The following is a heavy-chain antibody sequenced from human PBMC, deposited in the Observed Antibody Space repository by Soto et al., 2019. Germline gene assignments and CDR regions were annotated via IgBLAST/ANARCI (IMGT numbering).Heavy chain of an antibody. J-gene: IGHJ4*02. D-gene: IGHD6-19*01. CDR1: GYTFTGYA. CDR2: INAGNGNT. V-gene: IGHV1-3*01. CDR3: ARAVAVPADFDY. Sequence: ASVKVSCKASGYTFTGYAMHWVRPAPGQRLEWMGWINAGNGNTKYSQKFQGRVTITRDTSASTAYMELSSLRSEDTAVYYCARAVAVPADFDYWGQGTLVTGSS.